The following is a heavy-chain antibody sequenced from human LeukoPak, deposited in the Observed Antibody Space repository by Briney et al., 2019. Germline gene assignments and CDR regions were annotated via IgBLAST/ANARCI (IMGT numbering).Heavy chain of an antibody. V-gene: IGHV3-7*01. CDR2: IKHDGSEN. CDR1: GFTFSSYG. CDR3: AIAYGMDV. J-gene: IGHJ6*02. Sequence: GGSLRLSCAASGFTFSSYGMHWVRQAPGKGLEWVANIKHDGSENFYVDSVKGRFTISRDNPKKSLFLQMSSLRAEDTAVYYCAIAYGMDVWGQGTTVTVSS.